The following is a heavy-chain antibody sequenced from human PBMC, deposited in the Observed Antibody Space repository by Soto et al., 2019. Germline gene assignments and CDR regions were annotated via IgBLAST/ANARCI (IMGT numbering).Heavy chain of an antibody. CDR2: ISVHNGNT. CDR3: ARVVNHYYYGMDV. V-gene: IGHV1-18*01. D-gene: IGHD3-22*01. J-gene: IGHJ6*02. CDR1: GYTYISYA. Sequence: QVQLVQSGAEVKKPGASVKVSCKASGYTYISYAISWVRQAPGQGLEWMGWISVHNGNTNYAQKLQGRVTMTTDTXTSTAYMELRSLRSDDTAVYYCARVVNHYYYGMDVWGQGTTVTVSS.